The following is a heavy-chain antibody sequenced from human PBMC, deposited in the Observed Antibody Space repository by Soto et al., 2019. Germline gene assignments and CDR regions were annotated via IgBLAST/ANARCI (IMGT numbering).Heavy chain of an antibody. J-gene: IGHJ6*02. D-gene: IGHD5-12*01. CDR3: AKDRGATIYYYYGMDV. CDR2: ISYDGSNK. V-gene: IGHV3-30*18. Sequence: GGSLRLSCAASGFTVSSNYMSWVRQAPGKGLEWVAVISYDGSNKYYADSVKGRFTISRDNSKNTLYLQMNSLRAEDTAVYYCAKDRGATIYYYYGMDVWGQGTTVTVSS. CDR1: GFTVSSNY.